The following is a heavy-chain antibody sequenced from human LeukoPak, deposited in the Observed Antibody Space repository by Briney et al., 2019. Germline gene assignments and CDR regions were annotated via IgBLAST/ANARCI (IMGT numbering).Heavy chain of an antibody. CDR2: IWYDGSNK. Sequence: GGSLRLSCAASGFTFSSYDMHWVRQAPGKGLEWVAVIWYDGSNKYYADSVKGRFTISRDNSKNTLYLQMNSLRAEDTAVYYCARAYYYGSGRVFDYWGQGTLVTVSS. D-gene: IGHD3-10*01. V-gene: IGHV3-33*01. CDR1: GFTFSSYD. CDR3: ARAYYYGSGRVFDY. J-gene: IGHJ4*02.